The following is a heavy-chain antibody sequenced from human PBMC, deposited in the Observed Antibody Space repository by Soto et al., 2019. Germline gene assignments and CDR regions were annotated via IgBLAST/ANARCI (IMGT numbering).Heavy chain of an antibody. CDR3: AKDLGYRSGGNCYRGDYYYGMDV. D-gene: IGHD2-15*01. Sequence: QVHLVESGGGVVQPGRSLRLSCAGSGFTFSNYGMHWVRQAPGKGLAWVAVISYDGSIKYYVDSVKGRFTISRDNSKNTLYLQMNSLRAEDTAVYYCAKDLGYRSGGNCYRGDYYYGMDVWGQGTTVTVSS. J-gene: IGHJ6*02. CDR1: GFTFSNYG. CDR2: ISYDGSIK. V-gene: IGHV3-30*18.